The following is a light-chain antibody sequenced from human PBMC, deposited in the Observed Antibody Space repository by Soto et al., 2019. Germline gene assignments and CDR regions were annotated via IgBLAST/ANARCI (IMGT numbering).Light chain of an antibody. CDR2: GAS. Sequence: ELVLTESPRTLSLSTGQRATLSCRASKRVRSNCLAWYQQKPGQAPRLLIYGASNRATGIPDRFSGSGSGTDFTLTITRLEPEDFAMYYCQRYDSFRTFGQGTKVDIK. V-gene: IGKV3-20*01. J-gene: IGKJ1*01. CDR3: QRYDSFRT. CDR1: KRVRSNC.